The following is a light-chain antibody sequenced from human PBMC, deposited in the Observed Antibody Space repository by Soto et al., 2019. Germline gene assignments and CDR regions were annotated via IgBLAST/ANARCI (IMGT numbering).Light chain of an antibody. Sequence: QSALAQPASVSGSGGQSITISCSGTSSGVGFFNRVSWYQQHPGEAPKLIIYEDTKRPSGVSNRFSGSKSGNAASLTISGLQAEDEAYYYCCSYAGSNTVIVGGGTKLTVL. CDR2: EDT. CDR1: SSGVGFFNR. CDR3: CSYAGSNTVI. J-gene: IGLJ2*01. V-gene: IGLV2-23*01.